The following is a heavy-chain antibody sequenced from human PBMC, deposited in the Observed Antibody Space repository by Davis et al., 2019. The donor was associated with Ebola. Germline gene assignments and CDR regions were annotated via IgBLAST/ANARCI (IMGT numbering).Heavy chain of an antibody. CDR3: VKDFWSDDPGY. Sequence: ASVKVSCKASGYTFSTYGITWVRQAPGQGLEWMGWISTFNGNTNYAQKLQGRVTITTDTSTSTAYMELRSLRNDDTAMYYCVKDFWSDDPGYWGQGTLVTVSS. CDR1: GYTFSTYG. V-gene: IGHV1-18*01. J-gene: IGHJ4*02. D-gene: IGHD3-3*01. CDR2: ISTFNGNT.